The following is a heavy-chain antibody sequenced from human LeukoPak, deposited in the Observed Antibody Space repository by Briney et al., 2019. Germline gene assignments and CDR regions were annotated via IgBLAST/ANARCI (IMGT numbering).Heavy chain of an antibody. Sequence: GGSLRLSCAASGFTFSSYAMHWVRQAPGKGLEWVAVISYDGSNKYYADSVKGRFTISRDNAKNTLYLQMNSLRGEDTAVYYCARETLEYGGIFFDYWGQGTLVTVSS. J-gene: IGHJ4*02. D-gene: IGHD4-23*01. V-gene: IGHV3-30*04. CDR1: GFTFSSYA. CDR2: ISYDGSNK. CDR3: ARETLEYGGIFFDY.